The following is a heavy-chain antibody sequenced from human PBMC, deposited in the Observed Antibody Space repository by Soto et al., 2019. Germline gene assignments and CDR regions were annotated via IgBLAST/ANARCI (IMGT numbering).Heavy chain of an antibody. V-gene: IGHV1-24*01. CDR1: GYTLTELS. CDR2: FDPEDGET. D-gene: IGHD3-22*01. J-gene: IGHJ5*02. Sequence: ASVKVSCKVSGYTLTELSMHWVRQAPGKGLEWMGGFDPEDGETIYAQKFQGRVTMTEDTSTDTAYMELSSLRSEDTAVYYCATFRDDDSSGYYYVRWFDPWGQGTLVTVSS. CDR3: ATFRDDDSSGYYYVRWFDP.